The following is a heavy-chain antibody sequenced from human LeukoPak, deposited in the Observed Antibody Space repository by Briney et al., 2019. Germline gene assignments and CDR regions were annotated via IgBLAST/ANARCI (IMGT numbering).Heavy chain of an antibody. CDR2: ISSDSNYI. J-gene: IGHJ5*02. V-gene: IGHV3-21*01. CDR1: GFTFSSYT. CDR3: ARKENILTGYSDH. Sequence: KPGGSLRLSCAASGFTFSSYTMNWVRQAPGKGLEWVSSISSDSNYIYYADSVKGRFTISRDNAWNSLYLQMNSLRAEDTAVYYCARKENILTGYSDHCGQGTLVTVSS. D-gene: IGHD3-9*01.